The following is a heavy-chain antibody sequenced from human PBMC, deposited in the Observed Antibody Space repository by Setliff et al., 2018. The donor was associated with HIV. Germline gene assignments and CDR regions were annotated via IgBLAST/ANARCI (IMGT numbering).Heavy chain of an antibody. CDR1: GFAFSSYA. V-gene: IGHV3-30*12. J-gene: IGHJ4*02. CDR3: ARRDCSGGSCHMGY. Sequence: PGGSLRLSCAASGFAFSSYAVHWVRQAPGKGLEWVALISHDGSSKYYADSVKGRFTISRDNAKNSLYLQMNSLRAEDTAVYYCARRDCSGGSCHMGYWGQGTLVTVSS. CDR2: ISHDGSSK. D-gene: IGHD2-15*01.